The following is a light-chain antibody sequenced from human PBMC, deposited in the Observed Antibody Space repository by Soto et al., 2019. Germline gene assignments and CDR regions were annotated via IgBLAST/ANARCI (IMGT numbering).Light chain of an antibody. CDR1: RVVSID. Sequence: EVAMTQSPATLSTSPWETATLFSSSKRVVSIDLAWYQQTPGQAPGLLIYGASRRATGIPVRFSGRASGTDFTLTISRLQAEDFTVYYCQQYDRWPRKFGQGTKVDIK. CDR2: GAS. V-gene: IGKV3-15*01. CDR3: QQYDRWPRK. J-gene: IGKJ1*01.